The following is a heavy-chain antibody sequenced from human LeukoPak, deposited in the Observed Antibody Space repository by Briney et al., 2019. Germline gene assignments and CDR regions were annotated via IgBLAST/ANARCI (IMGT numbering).Heavy chain of an antibody. CDR1: GGTFSSYT. CDR3: ARAGRAAGNIWDDY. D-gene: IGHD6-13*01. V-gene: IGHV1-69*02. CDR2: IIPILGIA. J-gene: IGHJ4*02. Sequence: SVKVSCKASGGTFSSYTISWVRRAPGQGLEWMGRIIPILGIANYAQKFRGRVTITADKSTSTAYMELSSLRSEDTAVYYCARAGRAAGNIWDDYWGQGTLVTVSS.